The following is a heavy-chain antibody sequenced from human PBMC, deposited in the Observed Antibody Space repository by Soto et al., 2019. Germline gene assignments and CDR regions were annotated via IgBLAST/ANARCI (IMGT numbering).Heavy chain of an antibody. J-gene: IGHJ5*02. Sequence: QLQLQESGSGLVKPSQTLSLTCAVSGGSISSGGYSWSWIRQPPGKGLEWIGYIYHSGSTYYNPSFKSRVTISVDRSKNQFSLKLSSVTAADTAVYYCARGQSLLWFGEAARYNWFDPWGQGTLVTVSS. V-gene: IGHV4-30-2*01. CDR2: IYHSGST. D-gene: IGHD3-10*01. CDR3: ARGQSLLWFGEAARYNWFDP. CDR1: GGSISSGGYS.